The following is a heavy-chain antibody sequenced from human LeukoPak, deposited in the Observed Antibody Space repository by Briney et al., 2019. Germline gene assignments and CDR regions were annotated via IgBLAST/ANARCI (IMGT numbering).Heavy chain of an antibody. D-gene: IGHD3-10*01. CDR1: GFTFSIYA. CDR3: AKRYYYGSGSFDY. CDR2: ISGSGGST. V-gene: IGHV3-23*01. J-gene: IGHJ4*02. Sequence: GGSLRLSCAASGFTFSIYAMSWVRQAPGKGLEWVSVISGSGGSTYYADSVKGRFTISRDNSKNTLYLQMNSLRAEDTAVYYCAKRYYYGSGSFDYWGQGTLVTVSS.